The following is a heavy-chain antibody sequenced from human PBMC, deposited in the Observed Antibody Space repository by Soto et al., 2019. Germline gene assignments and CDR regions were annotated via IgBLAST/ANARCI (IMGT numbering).Heavy chain of an antibody. J-gene: IGHJ4*02. CDR3: AKTLDSGWHREVEFDY. V-gene: IGHV3-23*01. Sequence: GGSLRLSCAASGLTFSSYAMGWVRQAPGKGLEWVSGISGSGGTTDYADSVKGRFTISRDNSKNTLYLQMNSLRAEDTAVYYCAKTLDSGWHREVEFDYWSQGILVTVSS. CDR1: GLTFSSYA. D-gene: IGHD6-19*01. CDR2: ISGSGGTT.